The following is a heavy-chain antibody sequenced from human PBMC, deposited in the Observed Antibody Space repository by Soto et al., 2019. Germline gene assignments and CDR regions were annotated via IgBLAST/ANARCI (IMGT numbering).Heavy chain of an antibody. D-gene: IGHD3-10*01. CDR2: ISGSGGST. CDR3: AKDFKISGGHYGSLNYYYGLAV. V-gene: IGHV3-23*01. Sequence: GSLRISCAGSRITVSSYAMSLVRQAPGKGLEWVSAISGSGGSTYYADSVKGRFTISRENSKNTLYLQMNSLRAEDTAVYYCAKDFKISGGHYGSLNYYYGLAVRGQRTTVT. CDR1: RITVSSYA. J-gene: IGHJ6*02.